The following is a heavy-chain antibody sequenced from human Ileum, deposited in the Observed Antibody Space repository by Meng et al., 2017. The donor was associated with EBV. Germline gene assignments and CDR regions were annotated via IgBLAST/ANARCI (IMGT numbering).Heavy chain of an antibody. CDR3: ARAAARPSDWFDP. D-gene: IGHD6-6*01. CDR1: GFSLSTSGVG. Sequence: QITLKESGPTLVKPTXTLTLTCTFSGFSLSTSGVGVGWIRQPPGKALECLAIIYGDDEKRYSPSLESRLTVTKDTSKNQVVLTMTNMVPVDTATYYCARAAARPSDWFDPWGQGTLGTVSS. V-gene: IGHV2-5*02. CDR2: IYGDDEK. J-gene: IGHJ5*02.